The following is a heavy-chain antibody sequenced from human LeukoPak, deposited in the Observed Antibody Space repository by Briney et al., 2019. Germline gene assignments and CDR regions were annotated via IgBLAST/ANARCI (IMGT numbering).Heavy chain of an antibody. CDR2: ISGSAATT. Sequence: GGSLRLSCAASGFTFSTYGMTWVRQAPGKGLEWVSAISGSAATTFYADSVKGRFTISRDNSKNTLYLQMNSLRAEDTAVYYCAKDQSSYSSSWKSPGDAFDIWGQGTMVTVSS. D-gene: IGHD6-13*01. CDR1: GFTFSTYG. V-gene: IGHV3-23*01. CDR3: AKDQSSYSSSWKSPGDAFDI. J-gene: IGHJ3*02.